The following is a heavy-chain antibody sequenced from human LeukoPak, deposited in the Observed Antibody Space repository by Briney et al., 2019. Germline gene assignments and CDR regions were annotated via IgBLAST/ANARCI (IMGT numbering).Heavy chain of an antibody. V-gene: IGHV1-2*02. J-gene: IGHJ5*02. Sequence: GASVKVSCKASGYTFTGYYMHWVRQAPGQGLEWMGWINPNSGGTNYAQKFQGRVTMTRDTSISTAYVELSRLRSDDTAVYYCARGAPAYYYDSNWWFDPWGQGTLVTVSS. CDR3: ARGAPAYYYDSNWWFDP. CDR1: GYTFTGYY. CDR2: INPNSGGT. D-gene: IGHD3-22*01.